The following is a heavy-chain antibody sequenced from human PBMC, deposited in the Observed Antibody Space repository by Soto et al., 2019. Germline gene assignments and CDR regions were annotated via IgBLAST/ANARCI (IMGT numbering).Heavy chain of an antibody. J-gene: IGHJ6*02. CDR3: ARGSPPSKYGLDV. CDR2: IFYSGST. Sequence: PSETLSLTCTVSGGSISYYYWNWIRQSPGKGLEWIGYIFYSGSTHYNPSLKSRVTISIDTSKNQFSLRLTSVTAADTAVYFCARGSPPSKYGLDVWGQRTTVTVSS. D-gene: IGHD6-13*01. CDR1: GGSISYYY. V-gene: IGHV4-59*01.